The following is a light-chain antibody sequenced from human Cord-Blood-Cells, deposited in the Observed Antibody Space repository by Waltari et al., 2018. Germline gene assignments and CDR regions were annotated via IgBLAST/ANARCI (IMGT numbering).Light chain of an antibody. J-gene: IGKJ4*01. CDR3: QQYNSYS. Sequence: DIQMTQSPSTTSASVGDRVTITCRASQSISSWLAWYQQKPGKAPKLLIYKASSLESGVPSRFSGSGSGTEFTLTISSLQPDDFATYYCQQYNSYSFGGGTKVEIK. V-gene: IGKV1-5*03. CDR1: QSISSW. CDR2: KAS.